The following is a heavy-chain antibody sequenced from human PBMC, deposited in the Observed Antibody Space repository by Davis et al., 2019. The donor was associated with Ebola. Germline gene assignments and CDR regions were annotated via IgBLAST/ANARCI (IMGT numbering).Heavy chain of an antibody. V-gene: IGHV4-61*01. CDR3: ARVSDTIMGITFDY. CDR1: GGSISSSSYY. CDR2: IYYSGNT. J-gene: IGHJ4*02. D-gene: IGHD5-18*01. Sequence: SETLSLTCTVSGGSISSSSYYWSWIRQPPGKGLEWIGYIYYSGNTNYNPSLKNRVTISVDTSKNQFSLKLSSVTAADTAVYYCARVSDTIMGITFDYWGQGTLVTVSS.